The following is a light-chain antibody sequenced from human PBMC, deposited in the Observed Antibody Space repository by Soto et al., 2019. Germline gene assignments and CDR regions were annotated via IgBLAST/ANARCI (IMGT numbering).Light chain of an antibody. V-gene: IGKV3-20*01. CDR1: QSVSFNY. J-gene: IGKJ1*01. CDR3: QQYGTTPRT. Sequence: EIVLTQSPGTLSLSPGERATLSCRASQSVSFNYVAWYQQKPGQAPRLLVHGASTRVTGIPDRFTGSGSETDFTLTISRLEPEDFAGYFCQQYGTTPRTFGQGTKVEVK. CDR2: GAS.